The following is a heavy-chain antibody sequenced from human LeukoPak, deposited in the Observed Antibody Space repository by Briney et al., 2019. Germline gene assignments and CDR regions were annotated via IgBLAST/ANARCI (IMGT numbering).Heavy chain of an antibody. D-gene: IGHD7-27*01. CDR3: ARSGELGIVSWYSDL. CDR2: IYYSGST. J-gene: IGHJ2*01. V-gene: IGHV4-39*07. Sequence: SETLSLTCIVSGGSISSTTYYWGWIRQPPGKGLEWIGSIYYSGSTWYNPSLKSRVTISLDTSKNQFSLKLSSVTAADTAVYYCARSGELGIVSWYSDLWGRGTLVTVSS. CDR1: GGSISSTTYY.